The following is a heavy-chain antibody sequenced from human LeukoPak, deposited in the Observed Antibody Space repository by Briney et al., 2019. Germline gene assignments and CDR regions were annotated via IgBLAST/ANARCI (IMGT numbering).Heavy chain of an antibody. CDR1: GYIFTSYG. J-gene: IGHJ4*02. D-gene: IGHD3-22*01. Sequence: ASVKVSCKASGYIFTSYGLSWVRQAPGQGLEWMGWISAKNGNTKYAQKLQGRVTMTTDTSTSTAYMELRSLSTDDTAVYYCAREEDYYDSSGYYSLIWSDYWGQGTLVTVSS. CDR2: ISAKNGNT. CDR3: AREEDYYDSSGYYSLIWSDY. V-gene: IGHV1-18*01.